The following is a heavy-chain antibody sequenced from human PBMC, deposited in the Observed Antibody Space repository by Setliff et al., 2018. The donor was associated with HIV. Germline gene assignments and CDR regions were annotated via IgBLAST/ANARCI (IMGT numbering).Heavy chain of an antibody. CDR1: GGTFSSYA. CDR3: AATYYYDSSGLHGFDY. J-gene: IGHJ4*02. CDR2: IIPIFGTA. Sequence: VASVKVSCKASGGTFSSYAISWVRQAPGQGLEWMGGIIPIFGTANYAQKFQGRVTITADESTSTAYMELSSLRSEDTAVYYCAATYYYDSSGLHGFDYWGQGTLVTVSS. D-gene: IGHD3-22*01. V-gene: IGHV1-69*13.